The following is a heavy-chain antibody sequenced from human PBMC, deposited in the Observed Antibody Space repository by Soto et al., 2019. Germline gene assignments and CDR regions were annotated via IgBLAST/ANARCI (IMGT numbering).Heavy chain of an antibody. CDR3: ARHVFITVVRGTTVTFEYYYGMDV. CDR2: IYYSGNT. V-gene: IGHV4-39*01. Sequence: QLQLQESGPGLVKPSETLSLTCTVSGGSISSNNYNWGWIRQPPGEGLEWIGSIYYSGNTYYSPSLKSRVTISEDTSQNQFSLKLSSVTAADTAVYFCARHVFITVVRGTTVTFEYYYGMDVWGPGTTVTVSS. J-gene: IGHJ6*02. D-gene: IGHD3-10*01. CDR1: GGSISSNNYN.